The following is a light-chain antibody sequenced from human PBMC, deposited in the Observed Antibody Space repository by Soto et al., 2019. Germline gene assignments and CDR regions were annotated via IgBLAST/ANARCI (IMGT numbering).Light chain of an antibody. V-gene: IGKV3-15*01. Sequence: ERVMTQSPATLSVSPGDRATLSCRASQSISSNLAWYQQKPGQAPRLLIYGASTRATGIPARFSCSGSGTEFTLTISSLQSEDCAVYYCQQYNNWPVTFGPGTKVDIK. CDR2: GAS. CDR1: QSISSN. J-gene: IGKJ3*01. CDR3: QQYNNWPVT.